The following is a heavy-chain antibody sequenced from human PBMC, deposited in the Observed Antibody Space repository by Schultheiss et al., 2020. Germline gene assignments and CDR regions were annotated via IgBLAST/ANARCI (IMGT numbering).Heavy chain of an antibody. Sequence: ASVKVSCKASGYTFTNYGISWVRQAPRQGLEWMGWINPNSGGTNYAQKLQGRVTMTTDTSTSTAYMELRSLRSDDTAVYYCARYGGSGFDLWGRGTLVTVSS. J-gene: IGHJ2*01. V-gene: IGHV1-18*01. CDR2: INPNSGGT. D-gene: IGHD6-25*01. CDR3: ARYGGSGFDL. CDR1: GYTFTNYG.